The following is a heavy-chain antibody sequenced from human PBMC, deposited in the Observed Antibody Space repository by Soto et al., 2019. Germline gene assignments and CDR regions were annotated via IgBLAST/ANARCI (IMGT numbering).Heavy chain of an antibody. V-gene: IGHV4-59*12. Sequence: SETLSLTCSVSGGSISGSYWSWIRQSPGKGLEWLGYVYYTGSTNYSPSLRSRVSISVDTSKNEFSLRLSSVTAADTAVYYCARCAGPVTRYDFDIWGQGTLVIVS. CDR2: VYYTGST. CDR3: ARCAGPVTRYDFDI. CDR1: GGSISGSY. D-gene: IGHD4-17*01. J-gene: IGHJ3*02.